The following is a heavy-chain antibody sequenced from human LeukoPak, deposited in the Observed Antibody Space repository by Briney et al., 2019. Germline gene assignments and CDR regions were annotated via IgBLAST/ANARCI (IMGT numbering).Heavy chain of an antibody. J-gene: IGHJ4*02. D-gene: IGHD3-10*02. CDR2: ISYDGSSE. CDR1: GFTFRTYG. Sequence: GRSLRLSCAASGFTFRTYGMNWVRQAPGKGLEWVAIISYDGSSEDYADSVKGRFTISRDNSKNTLYLQMNSLRAEDSAVYYCAKSRVRGVYYFDYWGQGTLVTVSS. CDR3: AKSRVRGVYYFDY. V-gene: IGHV3-30*18.